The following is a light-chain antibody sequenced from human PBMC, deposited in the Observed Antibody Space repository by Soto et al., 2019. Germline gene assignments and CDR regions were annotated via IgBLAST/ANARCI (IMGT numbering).Light chain of an antibody. Sequence: DIQMTQSPSTLSASVGDRVTITCRASQSISSWLAWYQQKPGKAHKLLIYDASSLESGVQSRFSGSGSGTEFTLTIRSLQPDDFATYYCKQYNSYSWTVGQGTKVDI. J-gene: IGKJ1*01. V-gene: IGKV1-5*01. CDR3: KQYNSYSWT. CDR1: QSISSW. CDR2: DAS.